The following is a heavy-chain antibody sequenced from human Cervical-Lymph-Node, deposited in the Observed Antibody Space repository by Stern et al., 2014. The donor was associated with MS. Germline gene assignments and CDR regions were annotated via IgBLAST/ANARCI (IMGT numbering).Heavy chain of an antibody. CDR1: GYTFTSYY. Sequence: QVQLVQSGAEVKKPGASVKVSCKASGYTFTSYYIHWVRQAPGQGLEWMGIIHPSGGSTSYAQKFQGRVTMTRDTSTSTVYMELSSLRSEDTAVYYCARGGRYSGSYEGGFDYWGQGTLVTVSS. CDR2: IHPSGGST. CDR3: ARGGRYSGSYEGGFDY. J-gene: IGHJ4*02. V-gene: IGHV1-46*01. D-gene: IGHD1-26*01.